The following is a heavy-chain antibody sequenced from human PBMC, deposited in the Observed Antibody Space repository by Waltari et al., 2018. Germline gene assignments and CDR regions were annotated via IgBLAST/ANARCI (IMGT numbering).Heavy chain of an antibody. CDR2: SIPSCGTA. CDR3: AGGQGSRGLSVDY. J-gene: IGHJ4*02. Sequence: QVKLVQSGAEVKKPRSSVKFSCKASGGTFSSYAISWVRQAPGQGLEWMGGSIPSCGTANYAQKYRGSVRMTADESTSTAYMELSSMRAEDTDVYYWAGGQGSRGLSVDYWGQGTLVTVSS. V-gene: IGHV1-69*12. CDR1: GGTFSSYA. D-gene: IGHD3-16*02.